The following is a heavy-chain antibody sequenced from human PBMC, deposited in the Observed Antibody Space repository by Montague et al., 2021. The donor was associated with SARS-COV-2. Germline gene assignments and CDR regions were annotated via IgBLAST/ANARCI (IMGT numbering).Heavy chain of an antibody. V-gene: IGHV6-1*01. CDR1: GDSVSSKSVA. CDR3: ASSGITLTGLDAFDI. J-gene: IGHJ3*02. CDR2: TYYRSKWYS. Sequence: CAISGDSVSSKSVAWNWIRQSPSGGLELLGRTYYRSKWYSDYAEXVKXRLVITPDTSKNQVSLQLNSVIPEDTAVYFCASSGITLTGLDAFDIWGQGTMVTVSS. D-gene: IGHD3-9*01.